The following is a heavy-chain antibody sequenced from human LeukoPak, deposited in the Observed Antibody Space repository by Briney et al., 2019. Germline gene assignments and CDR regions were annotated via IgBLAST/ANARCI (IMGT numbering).Heavy chain of an antibody. V-gene: IGHV4-38-2*02. CDR2: MYHSGST. J-gene: IGHJ4*02. CDR3: ARGSIFDY. CDR1: GYSISSGYY. D-gene: IGHD2-2*01. Sequence: ETLSLTCTVSGYSISSGYYWTWIRQPPGKGLEWIGSMYHSGSTYSNPSLKSRFTISVDTSKNQFSLKLSSVTAADTAVYYCARGSIFDYWGQGTLVTVSS.